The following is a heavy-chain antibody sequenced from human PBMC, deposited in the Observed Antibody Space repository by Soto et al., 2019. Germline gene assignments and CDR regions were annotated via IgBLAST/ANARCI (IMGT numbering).Heavy chain of an antibody. Sequence: EVQLVESGGGLVQPGGSLRLSCAASGFTFSNYWMSWVRQAPGKGLEWVADIKPDGGEKYYVDSVKGRFSISRDNAKNSLYLQMNNLRAEDTAIYYCARFGSGRSGFDYWGQGTLVTVSS. J-gene: IGHJ4*02. V-gene: IGHV3-7*01. CDR3: ARFGSGRSGFDY. D-gene: IGHD3-10*01. CDR2: IKPDGGEK. CDR1: GFTFSNYW.